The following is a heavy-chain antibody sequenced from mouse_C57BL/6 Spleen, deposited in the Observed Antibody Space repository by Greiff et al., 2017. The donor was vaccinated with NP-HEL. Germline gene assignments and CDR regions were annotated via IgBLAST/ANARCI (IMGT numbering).Heavy chain of an antibody. Sequence: VHVKQSGPELVKPGASVKISCKASGYSFTDYNMNWVKQSNGKSLEWIGVINPNYGTTSYNQKFKGKATLTVDQSSSTAYMQLNSLTSEDSAVYYCARGRHYGSSHWYFDVWGTGTTVTVSS. V-gene: IGHV1-39*01. J-gene: IGHJ1*03. CDR3: ARGRHYGSSHWYFDV. CDR1: GYSFTDYN. D-gene: IGHD1-1*01. CDR2: INPNYGTT.